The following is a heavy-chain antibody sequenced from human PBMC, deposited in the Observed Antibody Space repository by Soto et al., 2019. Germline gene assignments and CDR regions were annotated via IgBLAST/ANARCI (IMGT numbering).Heavy chain of an antibody. Sequence: PSETLSLTCSVSGGSFTINNWCILFRQPPGQGLEWIGEIYRTGSTNYNPSLKSRVTISLDKSENQFSLKVTSPTAADTAVYYCASRDPGTSVDYWGQGTLVTVSS. CDR2: IYRTGST. V-gene: IGHV4-4*02. CDR3: ASRDPGTSVDY. D-gene: IGHD1-7*01. CDR1: GGSFTINNW. J-gene: IGHJ4*02.